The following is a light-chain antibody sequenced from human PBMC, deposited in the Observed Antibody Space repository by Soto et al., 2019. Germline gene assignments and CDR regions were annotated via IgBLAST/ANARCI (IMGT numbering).Light chain of an antibody. J-gene: IGKJ4*01. CDR2: DAS. CDR1: QSVSNY. Sequence: EIVLTQSPATLSLSPGERATLSCRASQSVSNYLAWFQQKPGQAPRLLIYDASNRATGIPARFSGSGSATDFTLTISSLEPEEFAVYYCQQRSSWPLLTFGGGTKVEI. V-gene: IGKV3-11*01. CDR3: QQRSSWPLLT.